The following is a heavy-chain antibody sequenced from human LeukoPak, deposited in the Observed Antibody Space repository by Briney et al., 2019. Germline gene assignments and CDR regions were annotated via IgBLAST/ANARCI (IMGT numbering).Heavy chain of an antibody. Sequence: ASVKVSCKASGGTFSSYAISWVRQAPGQGLEWMGRIIPILGIANYAQKFQGRVTITADKSTSTAYMELSSLRSEDTAVYYCARERAGTGTEIWGQGTLVTVSS. D-gene: IGHD6-13*01. V-gene: IGHV1-69*04. CDR1: GGTFSSYA. J-gene: IGHJ4*02. CDR2: IIPILGIA. CDR3: ARERAGTGTEI.